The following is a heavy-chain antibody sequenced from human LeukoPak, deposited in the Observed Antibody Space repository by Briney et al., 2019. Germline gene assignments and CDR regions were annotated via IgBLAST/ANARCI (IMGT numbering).Heavy chain of an antibody. V-gene: IGHV4-59*01. J-gene: IGHJ4*02. CDR3: ARGLRYFDWFNPYFDY. CDR2: IYYSGST. CDR1: GGSISSYY. Sequence: PSETLPLTCTVSGGSISSYYWSWIRQPPGKGLEWIGYIYYSGSTNYNPSLKSRVTISVDTSKNQFSLKLSSVTAADTAVYYCARGLRYFDWFNPYFDYWGQGTLVTVSS. D-gene: IGHD3-9*01.